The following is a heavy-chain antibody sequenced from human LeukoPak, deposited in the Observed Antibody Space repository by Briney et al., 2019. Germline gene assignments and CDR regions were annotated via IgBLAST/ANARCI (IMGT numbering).Heavy chain of an antibody. Sequence: GGSLRLSCAASGFTFGSYAMTWVRQAPGKGLEWVSAISGSGGSTYYADSVKGRFTISRDNSKNTLYLQMNSLRAEDTAVYYCAKQYHVWSGYPLDYWGQGTLVTVSS. CDR2: ISGSGGST. D-gene: IGHD3-3*01. J-gene: IGHJ4*02. CDR3: AKQYHVWSGYPLDY. CDR1: GFTFGSYA. V-gene: IGHV3-23*01.